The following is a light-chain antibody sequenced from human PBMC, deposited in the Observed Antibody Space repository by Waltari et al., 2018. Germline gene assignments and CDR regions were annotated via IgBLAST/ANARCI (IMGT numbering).Light chain of an antibody. CDR3: QQYYSTPWT. Sequence: DIVMTQSPDSLAVSLGERATINCKSSQSVLSNSNDKNCLAWYQQKPGQPPKVLIDWASTRESGVPDRFSGGGSGTDFTLTISSLQAEDVAVYYCQQYYSTPWTFGQGTKVEIK. V-gene: IGKV4-1*01. J-gene: IGKJ1*01. CDR2: WAS. CDR1: QSVLSNSNDKNC.